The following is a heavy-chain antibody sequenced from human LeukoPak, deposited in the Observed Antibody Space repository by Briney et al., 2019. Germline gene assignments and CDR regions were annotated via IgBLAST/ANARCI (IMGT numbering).Heavy chain of an antibody. J-gene: IGHJ4*02. CDR1: GFTFSSYA. CDR3: AKAPAKSTYYYDSSGNIY. CDR2: ISGSGGST. Sequence: GGSLILSCAASGFTFSSYAMSWVRQAPGKGLEWVSAISGSGGSTYYADSVKGRFTISRDNSKNTLYLQMNSLRAEDTAVYYCAKAPAKSTYYYDSSGNIYWGQGTLVTVSS. D-gene: IGHD3-22*01. V-gene: IGHV3-23*01.